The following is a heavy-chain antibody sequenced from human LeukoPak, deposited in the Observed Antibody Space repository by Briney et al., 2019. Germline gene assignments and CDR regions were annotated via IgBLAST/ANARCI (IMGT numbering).Heavy chain of an antibody. D-gene: IGHD3-16*01. CDR1: GFTFSSYT. J-gene: IGHJ4*02. V-gene: IGHV3-23*01. CDR2: ITSRDNKT. Sequence: GGSLRLSCAASGFTFSSYTMSWVRQAPGKGLEWVSTITSRDNKTYYADSVKGRFTISRDNSKNTRYLQMNSLRAEDTAVYYCATVRGSLVYWGQGTLVTVSS. CDR3: ATVRGSLVY.